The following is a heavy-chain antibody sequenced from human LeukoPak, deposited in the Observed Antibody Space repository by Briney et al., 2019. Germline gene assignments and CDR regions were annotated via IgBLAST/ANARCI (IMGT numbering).Heavy chain of an antibody. J-gene: IGHJ6*02. CDR2: IWYDGSNK. V-gene: IGHV3-33*01. CDR3: ARVRQQLLDLYGMDV. Sequence: SGRSLRLSCAASGFTFSSYGMHWVRQAPGKGLEWVVVIWYDGSNKYYADSVKGRFTISRDNSKNTLYLQMNSLRAEDTAVYYCARVRQQLLDLYGMDVWGQGTTVTVSS. D-gene: IGHD6-13*01. CDR1: GFTFSSYG.